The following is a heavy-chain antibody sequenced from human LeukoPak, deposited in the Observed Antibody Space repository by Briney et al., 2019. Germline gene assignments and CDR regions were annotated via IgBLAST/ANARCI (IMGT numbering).Heavy chain of an antibody. V-gene: IGHV3-33*01. Sequence: GGSLRLSCAASGFTFSSYGMHWVRQAPGKGLEWVAVIWYDGSNKYYADSVKGRFTISGDNSKNTLYLKMNSLRAEDTAVYYCARDDNGYSYLDGYDWFDPWGQGTLVTVSS. J-gene: IGHJ5*02. CDR2: IWYDGSNK. D-gene: IGHD5-18*01. CDR3: ARDDNGYSYLDGYDWFDP. CDR1: GFTFSSYG.